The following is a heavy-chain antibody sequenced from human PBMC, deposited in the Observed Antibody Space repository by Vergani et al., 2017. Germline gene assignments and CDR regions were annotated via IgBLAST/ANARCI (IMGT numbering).Heavy chain of an antibody. Sequence: QVQLVQSGAEVKKPGASVKVSCKASGYTFTSYAMHWVRQAPGQRLEWMGWIIASHGNTKYSQKFQGRVTITRDTSASTAYMELSSLRSEDTAVYYCAREGSAVAGYFQHWGQGTLVTVSS. CDR3: AREGSAVAGYFQH. D-gene: IGHD6-19*01. CDR1: GYTFTSYA. CDR2: IIASHGNT. V-gene: IGHV1-3*01. J-gene: IGHJ1*01.